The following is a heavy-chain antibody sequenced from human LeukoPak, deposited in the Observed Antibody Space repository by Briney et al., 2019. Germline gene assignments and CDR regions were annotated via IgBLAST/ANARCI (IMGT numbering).Heavy chain of an antibody. Sequence: ASVKVSCKASGGTFSSYAISWVRQAPGQGLEWMGGIIPIFGTANYAQKFQGRVTITTDESTSTAYMELSSLRSEDTAVYYCARDSGPALRLGELSLEYYYYYYMDVWGKGTTVTVSS. CDR2: IIPIFGTA. D-gene: IGHD3-16*02. CDR3: ARDSGPALRLGELSLEYYYYYYMDV. CDR1: GGTFSSYA. V-gene: IGHV1-69*05. J-gene: IGHJ6*03.